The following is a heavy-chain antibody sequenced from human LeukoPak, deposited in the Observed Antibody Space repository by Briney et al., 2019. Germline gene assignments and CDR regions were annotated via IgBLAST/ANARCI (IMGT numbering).Heavy chain of an antibody. CDR2: INHSGSI. CDR3: ARGRRSGKGIAVAGAYGMDV. V-gene: IGHV4-34*01. D-gene: IGHD6-19*01. CDR1: GGSFSGYY. Sequence: SETLSLTCAVYGGSFSGYYWSWIRQPPGKGLEWIGEINHSGSINYNPSLKSRVTISVDTSKNQFSLKLSSVTAADTAVYYRARGRRSGKGIAVAGAYGMDVWGQGTTVTVSS. J-gene: IGHJ6*02.